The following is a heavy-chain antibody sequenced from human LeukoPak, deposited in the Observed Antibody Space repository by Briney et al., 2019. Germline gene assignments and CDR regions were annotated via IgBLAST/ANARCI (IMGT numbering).Heavy chain of an antibody. CDR3: ASGAGWESGY. Sequence: GGSLRLSCAVSGSTSSRNFMSWVRQTPEKGLGWVANIDQDGSEKNYVDSVKGRFTISRDKAKNSLFLQMNSLRAEDTAIYYCASGAGWESGYWGQGTLVTVSS. CDR2: IDQDGSEK. J-gene: IGHJ4*02. D-gene: IGHD1-26*01. V-gene: IGHV3-7*01. CDR1: GSTSSRNF.